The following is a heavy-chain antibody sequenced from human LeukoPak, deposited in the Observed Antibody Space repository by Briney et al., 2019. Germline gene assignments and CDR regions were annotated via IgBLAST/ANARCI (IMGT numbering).Heavy chain of an antibody. D-gene: IGHD2/OR15-2a*01. V-gene: IGHV1-46*01. CDR2: INPSGGST. J-gene: IGHJ4*02. CDR1: GYTFTSYY. Sequence: GASVKVSCKASGYTFTSYYMHWVRQAPGQGLEWMGIINPSGGSTSYAQKFQGRVTMTRDMSTSTVYMELSSLRSEDTAVYYCARDGGWSSRHPKYWLDYWGQGTLVTVSS. CDR3: ARDGGWSSRHPKYWLDY.